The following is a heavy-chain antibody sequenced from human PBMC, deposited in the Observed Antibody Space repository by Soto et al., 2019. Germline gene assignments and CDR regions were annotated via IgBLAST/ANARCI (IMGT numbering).Heavy chain of an antibody. CDR3: AKGGPDGFCSGGRCDFDY. V-gene: IGHV3-9*01. J-gene: IGHJ4*02. D-gene: IGHD2-15*01. Sequence: EVQLVESGGGLVQPGRSLRLSCAASGFTFDDYAMHWVRRVPGKGLEWVSSISWNSNIIGYADSVKGRSPISRDNAKNSLYLQMNSLRPKDTALYYCAKGGPDGFCSGGRCDFDYWGQGTLVTVSS. CDR1: GFTFDDYA. CDR2: ISWNSNII.